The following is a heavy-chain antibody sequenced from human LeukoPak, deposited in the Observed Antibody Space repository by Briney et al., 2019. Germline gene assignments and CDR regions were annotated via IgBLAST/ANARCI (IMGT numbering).Heavy chain of an antibody. Sequence: PGGSLRLSCAASGFAFSSYSMNWVRQGPGKGLEWVSYISSSGSTIDYADSVKGRFTISRDNAKNSLYLQMNSLRAEDTAVYYCSRLRGYSYGYADYWGQGTLVTVSS. J-gene: IGHJ4*02. CDR3: SRLRGYSYGYADY. V-gene: IGHV3-48*04. D-gene: IGHD5-18*01. CDR1: GFAFSSYS. CDR2: ISSSGSTI.